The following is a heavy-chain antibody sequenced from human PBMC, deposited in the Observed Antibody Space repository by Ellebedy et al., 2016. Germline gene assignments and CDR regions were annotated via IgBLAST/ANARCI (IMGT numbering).Heavy chain of an antibody. Sequence: GGSLRLSCAASGFTFSTYAMSWVRQAPGKGLEWVSTISASGGNTYYADSVRGRFNISRDNSKNTLYLQVNSLRSEDTAVYYCASRGIHNQFDYWGQGTLVTVSS. CDR3: ASRGIHNQFDY. D-gene: IGHD1-14*01. J-gene: IGHJ4*02. V-gene: IGHV3-23*01. CDR2: ISASGGNT. CDR1: GFTFSTYA.